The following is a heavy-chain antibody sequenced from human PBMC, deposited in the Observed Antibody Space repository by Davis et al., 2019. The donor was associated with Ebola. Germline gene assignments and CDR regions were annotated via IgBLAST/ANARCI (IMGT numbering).Heavy chain of an antibody. CDR1: GGSFSGYY. J-gene: IGHJ5*02. Sequence: SETLSLTCAVYGGSFSGYYWSWIRQPPGKGLEWIGEINHSGSTNYNPSLKSRVTISVDNSKNQFSLKLSSVTAADTAVYYCARVLGYYDILTGYYSGVDWFDPWGQGTLVTVSS. D-gene: IGHD3-9*01. CDR3: ARVLGYYDILTGYYSGVDWFDP. V-gene: IGHV4-34*01. CDR2: INHSGST.